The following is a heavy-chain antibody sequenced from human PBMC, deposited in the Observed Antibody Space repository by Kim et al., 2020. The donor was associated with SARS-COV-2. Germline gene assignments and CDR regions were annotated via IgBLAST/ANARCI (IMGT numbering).Heavy chain of an antibody. Sequence: GGSLRLSCAASGFTFSDYAMHWVRQAPGKGLEYVSAISSNGGSTYYANSVKGRFTISRDNSNNTLYLQMGSLSVEDMAVYYCGRDILTVYFTHFYYYGMDVWGDGTTGTVS. V-gene: IGHV3-64*01. CDR3: GRDILTVYFTHFYYYGMDV. J-gene: IGHJ6*02. CDR1: GFTFSDYA. D-gene: IGHD3-9*01. CDR2: ISSNGGST.